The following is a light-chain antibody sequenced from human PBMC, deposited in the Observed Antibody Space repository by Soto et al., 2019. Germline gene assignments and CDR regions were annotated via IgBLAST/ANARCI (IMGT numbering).Light chain of an antibody. V-gene: IGLV2-11*01. CDR3: CSYAGSYTFGV. CDR1: SSDVGGYNY. Sequence: QSVLTQPASVSGSPGQSITISYTGTSSDVGGYNYVSWYQQHPGKAPKLMIYDVSKRPSGVPDRFSGSNSGNTASLTISGLQAEDEADYYCCSYAGSYTFGVFGTGTKVTVL. CDR2: DVS. J-gene: IGLJ1*01.